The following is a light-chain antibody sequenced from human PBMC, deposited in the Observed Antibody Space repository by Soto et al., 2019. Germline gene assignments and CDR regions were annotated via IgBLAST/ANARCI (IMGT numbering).Light chain of an antibody. J-gene: IGKJ5*01. V-gene: IGKV1-39*01. CDR2: AAT. CDR3: QQSFSTPLIT. CDR1: QTIYNF. Sequence: DIQMTQSPSSLSASVGDRVSITCRPSQTIYNFLNWYQQKPGKAPKLLIYAATSLQSGVPSRFSGSGSGTDFTLTISSLQPEDFASYYCQQSFSTPLITFGEGTRLEIK.